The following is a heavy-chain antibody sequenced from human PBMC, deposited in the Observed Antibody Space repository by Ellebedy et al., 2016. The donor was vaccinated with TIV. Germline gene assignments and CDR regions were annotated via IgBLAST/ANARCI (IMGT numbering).Heavy chain of an antibody. CDR1: GYTFTSFG. CDR2: ISAYRGDT. D-gene: IGHD2-21*01. Sequence: ASVKVSCKASGYTFTSFGISWLRQAPGQGLERMGWISAYRGDTNYAQNFRGRVTMTTDTSTSTGYMELRSLRSDDTAVYYCARVIGLRDCDGATCSPPPPLDYWGQGTLVTVSS. J-gene: IGHJ4*02. V-gene: IGHV1-18*04. CDR3: ARVIGLRDCDGATCSPPPPLDY.